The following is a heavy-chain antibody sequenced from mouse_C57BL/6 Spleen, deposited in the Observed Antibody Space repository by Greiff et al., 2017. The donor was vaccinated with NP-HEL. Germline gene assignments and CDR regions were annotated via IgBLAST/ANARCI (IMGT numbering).Heavy chain of an antibody. D-gene: IGHD2-3*01. CDR2: ISAGGSYT. V-gene: IGHV5-4*01. CDR3: AREGEGWLLLYAIDD. Sequence: EVQGVESGGGLVKPGGSLKLSCAASGFTFSSYAMSWVRQTPEKRLEWVANISAGGSYTYYPDNVKGRFTISRDNAKNTLYLQMSHLKSEDTATEYCAREGEGWLLLYAIDDWGQGTSVTVSS. J-gene: IGHJ4*01. CDR1: GFTFSSYA.